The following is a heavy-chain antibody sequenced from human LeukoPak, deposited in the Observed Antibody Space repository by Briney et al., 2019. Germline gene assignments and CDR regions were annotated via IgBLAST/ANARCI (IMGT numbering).Heavy chain of an antibody. J-gene: IGHJ5*02. Sequence: GGSLRLSCTASGFTFSSYWMNWVRQAPGKGLEWVANIKEDGSEQYYVDSVKGRFTISRDNAKNSLHLQMNSLRAEDTAVYFCARDRRGEKSQYNCFDPWGQGTLVTVS. CDR2: IKEDGSEQ. CDR3: ARDRRGEKSQYNCFDP. V-gene: IGHV3-7*01. D-gene: IGHD3-10*01. CDR1: GFTFSSYW.